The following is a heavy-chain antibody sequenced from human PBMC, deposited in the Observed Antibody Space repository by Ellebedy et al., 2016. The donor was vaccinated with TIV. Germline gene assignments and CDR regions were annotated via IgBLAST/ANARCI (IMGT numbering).Heavy chain of an antibody. CDR3: AKELVSRDSLTFDY. CDR1: GFTFSNYA. D-gene: IGHD3-9*01. CDR2: IGPRSDYK. V-gene: IGHV3-23*01. J-gene: IGHJ4*02. Sequence: GESLKISCAASGFTFSNYAMASVRQAPGKGLEWVSAIGPRSDYKFYADPVKGRITISRDNSENTLFLQMHSLRGEDTAVYYCAKELVSRDSLTFDYWGQGVLVTVSS.